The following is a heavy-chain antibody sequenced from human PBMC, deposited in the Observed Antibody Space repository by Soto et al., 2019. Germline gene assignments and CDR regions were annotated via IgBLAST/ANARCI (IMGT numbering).Heavy chain of an antibody. J-gene: IGHJ4*02. CDR2: ISTISNYI. CDR1: GFTFSSYS. V-gene: IGHV3-21*01. Sequence: EVQLVESGGGLVKPGGSLRLSCVASGFTFSSYSMNWVRQAPGQGLEWVSSISTISNYIYYADSVKGRFTISRDNAKNSLYLQMNSLRAEDTAVYYCARFHPESLLAEYYFDFWGQGTLVTVS. CDR3: ARFHPESLLAEYYFDF. D-gene: IGHD3-3*02.